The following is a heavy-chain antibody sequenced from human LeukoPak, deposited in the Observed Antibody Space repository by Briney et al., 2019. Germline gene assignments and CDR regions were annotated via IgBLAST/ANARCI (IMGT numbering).Heavy chain of an antibody. CDR1: RYTFTPSY. CDR2: INAKSGGT. V-gene: IGHV1-2*02. D-gene: IGHD3-10*01. J-gene: IGHJ6*02. Sequence: APLKASSKASRYTFTPSYMHCGRQAPGHQLKGRRGINAKSGGTNYGQKFNGSVSMTRGTSIRPAYMELSRLRSDDTAVYYCARVRITMVRGVLSGMDVWGQGTTVTVSS. CDR3: ARVRITMVRGVLSGMDV.